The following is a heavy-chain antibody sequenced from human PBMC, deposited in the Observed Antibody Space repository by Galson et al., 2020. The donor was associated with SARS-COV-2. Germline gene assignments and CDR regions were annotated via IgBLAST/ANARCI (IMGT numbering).Heavy chain of an antibody. CDR3: ARASSRKWQPPGFFDS. CDR1: GGSISSTNYY. Sequence: SETLSLTCSVSGGSISSTNYYWIWIRQPGAKGLEWIGRIYTPGGIMYSPSLKSRVTMSTDTSKNQFSLRLNSVTAADTGVYFCARASSRKWQPPGFFDSWGPGALVTVSS. CDR2: IYTPGGI. V-gene: IGHV4-61*02. J-gene: IGHJ4*02. D-gene: IGHD5-12*01.